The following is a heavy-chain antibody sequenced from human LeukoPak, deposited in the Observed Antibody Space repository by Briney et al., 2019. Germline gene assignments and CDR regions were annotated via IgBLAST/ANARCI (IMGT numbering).Heavy chain of an antibody. CDR2: ISYSGST. D-gene: IGHD3-10*01. Sequence: SETLSLTCTVSGGSISSGGYYWGWVRQHPGKGLESIGYISYSGSTYYSPSLKSRLTISVDTSKNQFSPKLSSVTAADTAIYYCARIPFSGSYYDYWGQGTLVTVSS. CDR3: ARIPFSGSYYDY. V-gene: IGHV4-31*03. CDR1: GGSISSGGYY. J-gene: IGHJ4*02.